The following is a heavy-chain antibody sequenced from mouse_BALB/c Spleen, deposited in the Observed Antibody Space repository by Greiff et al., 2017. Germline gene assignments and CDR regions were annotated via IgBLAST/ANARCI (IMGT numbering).Heavy chain of an antibody. V-gene: IGHV7-1*02. Sequence: EVKLVESGGGLVQPGGSLRLSCATSGFTFSDFYMEWVRQPPGKRLEWIAASRNKANDYTTDYSASVKGRFIVSRDTSQSILYLQMNALRAEDTAIYYCARVSTGTGYFDYWGQGTTLTVSS. CDR2: SRNKANDYTT. D-gene: IGHD4-1*01. CDR1: GFTFSDFY. J-gene: IGHJ2*01. CDR3: ARVSTGTGYFDY.